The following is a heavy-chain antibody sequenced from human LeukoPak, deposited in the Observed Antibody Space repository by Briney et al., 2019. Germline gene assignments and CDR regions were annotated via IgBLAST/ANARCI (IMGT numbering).Heavy chain of an antibody. V-gene: IGHV3-7*01. CDR3: ARGSPYDYVWGSYRYYFDY. D-gene: IGHD3-16*02. CDR2: IKQDGSEK. CDR1: GFTFSSYG. J-gene: IGHJ4*02. Sequence: GGSLRLSCAASGFTFSSYGMTWVRQAPGKGLEWVANIKQDGSEKYYVDSVKGRFTISRDNAKNSLYLQMNSLRAEDTAVYYCARGSPYDYVWGSYRYYFDYWGQGTLVTVSS.